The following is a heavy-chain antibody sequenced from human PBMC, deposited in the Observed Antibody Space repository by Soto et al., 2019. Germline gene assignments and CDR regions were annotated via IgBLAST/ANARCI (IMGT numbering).Heavy chain of an antibody. D-gene: IGHD6-13*01. CDR1: GYTFSNFW. J-gene: IGHJ4*02. CDR2: IYPGDHET. Sequence: GESLKISCQCSGYTFSNFWIGWVRQLPGQGLEWMGIIYPGDHETRYSPSFLGKVTISAETSINTAYLQWSSLEASDSAFYFCARSPRSSPYFDFWGQGXLVTVSS. V-gene: IGHV5-51*01. CDR3: ARSPRSSPYFDF.